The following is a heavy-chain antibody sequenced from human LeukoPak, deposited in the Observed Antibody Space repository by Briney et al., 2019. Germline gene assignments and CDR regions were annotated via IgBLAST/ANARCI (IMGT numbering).Heavy chain of an antibody. CDR1: GGSISSSSYY. Sequence: PSETLSLTCTVSGGSISSSSYYWGWIRQPPGKGLEWIGSIYYSGSTNYNPSLKSRVTISVDTSKNQFSLKLSSVTAADTAVYYCARAGVVAGTYYYYYYMDVWGKGTTVTVSS. CDR3: ARAGVVAGTYYYYYYMDV. J-gene: IGHJ6*03. V-gene: IGHV4-39*07. D-gene: IGHD6-19*01. CDR2: IYYSGST.